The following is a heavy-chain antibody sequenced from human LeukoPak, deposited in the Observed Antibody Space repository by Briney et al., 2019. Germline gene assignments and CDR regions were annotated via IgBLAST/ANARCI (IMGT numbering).Heavy chain of an antibody. V-gene: IGHV1-18*01. CDR3: ARTYPQYYYGSGRSLGAFDH. Sequence: ASVKVSCKASGYTFTSYGISWVRQAPGQGLEWMGWISAYNGNTNYAQKLQGRVTMTTDTSTSTAYMELRSLRSDDTAVYYCARTYPQYYYGSGRSLGAFDHWGQGTLVTVSS. CDR1: GYTFTSYG. CDR2: ISAYNGNT. J-gene: IGHJ4*02. D-gene: IGHD3-10*01.